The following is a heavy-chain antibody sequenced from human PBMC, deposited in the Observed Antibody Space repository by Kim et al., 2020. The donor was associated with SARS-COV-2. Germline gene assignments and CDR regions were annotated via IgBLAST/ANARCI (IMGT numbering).Heavy chain of an antibody. J-gene: IGHJ5*01. Sequence: TYYTPSLESRITISLDTSKTQFSLKLSSVTAADTAVYYCARGMVRGVLSWGHGTLVTVSS. CDR3: ARGMVRGVLS. CDR2: T. D-gene: IGHD3-10*01. V-gene: IGHV4-31*02.